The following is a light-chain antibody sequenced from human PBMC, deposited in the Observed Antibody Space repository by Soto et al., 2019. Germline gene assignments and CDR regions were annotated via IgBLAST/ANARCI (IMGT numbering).Light chain of an antibody. J-gene: IGLJ3*02. CDR1: SSDVGSYNF. V-gene: IGLV2-23*01. Sequence: QSALTQPPSASGSPEQSVAISCTGTSSDVGSYNFVSWYQQHPGEAPKLIIYAASKRPSGISTRFSGSKSGITASLTISGLQAADEADYYCCSYAVNKWVFGGGTKLTVL. CDR2: AAS. CDR3: CSYAVNKWV.